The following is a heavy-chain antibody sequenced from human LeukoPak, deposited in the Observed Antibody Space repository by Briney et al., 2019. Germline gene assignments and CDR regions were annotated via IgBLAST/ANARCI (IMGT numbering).Heavy chain of an antibody. J-gene: IGHJ4*02. CDR2: IYHSGST. V-gene: IGHV4-34*01. Sequence: SETLSLTCAVYGGSFSGYYWSWIRQPPGKGLEWIGYIYHSGSTYYNPSLKSRVTISVDRSKNQFSLKLSSVTAADTAVYYCARAPYSNYPYFDYWGQGTLVTVSS. CDR3: ARAPYSNYPYFDY. CDR1: GGSFSGYY. D-gene: IGHD4-11*01.